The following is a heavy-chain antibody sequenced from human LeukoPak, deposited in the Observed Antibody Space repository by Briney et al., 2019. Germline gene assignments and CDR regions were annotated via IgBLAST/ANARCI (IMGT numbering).Heavy chain of an antibody. CDR1: GFTFRNYS. J-gene: IGHJ6*03. D-gene: IGHD2-15*01. Sequence: GGSLRLSCAASGFTFRNYSMDWVRQAPGKGPEWVSSISSGSGYIYYADSVKGRFTISRDNAKNSLYLQMNSLRGEDRSVYYRARSRDEYTNWWVAYISVWSKGTTVTVSS. CDR2: ISSGSGYI. CDR3: ARSRDEYTNWWVAYISV. V-gene: IGHV3-21*01.